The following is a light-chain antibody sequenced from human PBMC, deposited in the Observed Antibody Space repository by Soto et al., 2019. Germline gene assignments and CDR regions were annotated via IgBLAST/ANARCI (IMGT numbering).Light chain of an antibody. J-gene: IGLJ1*01. Sequence: QSVLTQPASVSGSPGQAIAISCTGTSSDVGGYNYVAWYQQHPGKAPKLMIYLVHNRPSGVSNRFSGSKSGNTASLTISGLQAEDEAESYCISYTSSSTYVFGTGTKVNV. CDR1: SSDVGGYNY. CDR3: ISYTSSSTYV. CDR2: LVH. V-gene: IGLV2-14*03.